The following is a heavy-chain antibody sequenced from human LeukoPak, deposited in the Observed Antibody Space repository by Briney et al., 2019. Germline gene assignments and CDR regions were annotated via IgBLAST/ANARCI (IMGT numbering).Heavy chain of an antibody. V-gene: IGHV3-23*01. D-gene: IGHD3-9*01. CDR2: ITGSGGTT. CDR3: AKWGDYDILTGYYDSDY. Sequence: GGSLRLSCAASGFTFNNYAMSWVRQAPGKGLEWVSAITGSGGTTFYADSVKGRFTISRENSKNTLYLQMNSLRAEDTAVYYCAKWGDYDILTGYYDSDYWGQGTPVTVSS. CDR1: GFTFNNYA. J-gene: IGHJ4*02.